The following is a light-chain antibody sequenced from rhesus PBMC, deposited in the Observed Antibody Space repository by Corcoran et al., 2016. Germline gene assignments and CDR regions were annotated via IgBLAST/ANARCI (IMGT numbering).Light chain of an antibody. CDR3: SSYAGSNTYI. J-gene: IGLJ1*01. CDR1: SSDIGGYNY. Sequence: QAALTQPPSVSGSPGQSVNISCTGTSSDIGGYNYVSWYQQHPGKAPKLMIYDVSKRPSGVSDRFSGSKSGNTASLTISGLQAEDEADYYCSSYAGSNTYIFGAGTRLTVL. CDR2: DVS. V-gene: IGLV2-23*01.